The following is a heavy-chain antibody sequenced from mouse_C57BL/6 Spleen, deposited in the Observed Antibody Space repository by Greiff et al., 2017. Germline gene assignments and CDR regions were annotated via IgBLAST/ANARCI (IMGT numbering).Heavy chain of an antibody. J-gene: IGHJ2*01. CDR2: IYPGDGDT. Sequence: QVQLQQSGAELVKPGASVKISCKASGYAFSSYWMNWVKQRPGKGLEWIGQIYPGDGDTNYNGKFKGKATLTADKSSSTAYMQLSSLTSEASAVYFCARSNYYGSSHFNYWGQGTTLTVSS. CDR3: ARSNYYGSSHFNY. D-gene: IGHD1-1*01. CDR1: GYAFSSYW. V-gene: IGHV1-80*01.